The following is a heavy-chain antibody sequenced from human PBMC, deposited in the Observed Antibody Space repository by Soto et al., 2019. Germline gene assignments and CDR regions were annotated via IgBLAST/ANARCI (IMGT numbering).Heavy chain of an antibody. Sequence: HPGGSLRLSCAASGFTFSSYAMHWVRQAPGKGLEWVAVISYDGSNKYYADSVKGRFTISRDNSKNTLYLQMNSLRAEDTAVYYCARGREPRVLRFLESLLLGDYWGQGTLVTVSS. D-gene: IGHD3-3*01. CDR3: ARGREPRVLRFLESLLLGDY. CDR2: ISYDGSNK. V-gene: IGHV3-30-3*01. CDR1: GFTFSSYA. J-gene: IGHJ4*02.